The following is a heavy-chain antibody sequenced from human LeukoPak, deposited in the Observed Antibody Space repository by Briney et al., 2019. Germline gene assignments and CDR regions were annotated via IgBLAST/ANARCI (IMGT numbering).Heavy chain of an antibody. CDR1: GFTFNTAW. V-gene: IGHV3-15*01. CDR2: IRSESDGGTT. CDR3: TKDLSL. J-gene: IGHJ1*01. Sequence: GGSLRLSXASSGFTFNTAWMTWVRQVPGKGLEWAARIRSESDGGTTYYAAPVKGRFTISRDDSKNTLYLQMNSLKIEDTALYYCTKDLSLWGQGTLVTVSS.